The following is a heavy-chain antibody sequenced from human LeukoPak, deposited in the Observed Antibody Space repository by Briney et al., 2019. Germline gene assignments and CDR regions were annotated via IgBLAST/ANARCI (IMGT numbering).Heavy chain of an antibody. CDR2: INAFNGDM. CDR3: ARDGSGTWLDP. J-gene: IGHJ5*02. V-gene: IGHV1-18*01. CDR1: GYSFINYG. D-gene: IGHD3-10*01. Sequence: PGASLKVSCKGSGYSFINYGISWVRQAPGQGLEWMGWINAFNGDMNHAQKFQGRVTMTIDTSTSTAYMELRSLTADDAAVYYCARDGSGTWLDPWGQEPWSPSPQ.